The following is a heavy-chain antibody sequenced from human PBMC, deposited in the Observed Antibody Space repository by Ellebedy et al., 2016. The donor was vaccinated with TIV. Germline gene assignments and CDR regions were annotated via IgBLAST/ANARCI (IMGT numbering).Heavy chain of an antibody. J-gene: IGHJ3*01. V-gene: IGHV1-3*01. D-gene: IGHD5-24*01. Sequence: AASVKVSCKTSGYIFSHYALHWVRQAPGKTLEWMGWINAGSGNTKYSEKFQDRVTFMRDISANTAFMELTSLTSEDTSLYYCARVVEDRDGWFFDALDFWGQGTMVTVSS. CDR2: INAGSGNT. CDR3: ARVVEDRDGWFFDALDF. CDR1: GYIFSHYA.